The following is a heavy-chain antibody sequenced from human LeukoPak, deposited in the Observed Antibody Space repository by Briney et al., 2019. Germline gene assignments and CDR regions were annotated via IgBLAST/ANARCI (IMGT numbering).Heavy chain of an antibody. V-gene: IGHV3-30-3*01. D-gene: IGHD7-27*01. CDR3: AIDPNWGTHS. CDR2: ISTDGSNK. Sequence: GGSLRLSCAASGFTFSNYAMHWVRQAPGKGLEWVAVISTDGSNKHYADSVKGRFTISRDNSKNALYLQMNSLRVEDTAVYYCAIDPNWGTHSWGQGVLVTVSS. J-gene: IGHJ4*02. CDR1: GFTFSNYA.